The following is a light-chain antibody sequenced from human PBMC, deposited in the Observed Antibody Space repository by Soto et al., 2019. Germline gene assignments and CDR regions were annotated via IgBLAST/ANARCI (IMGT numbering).Light chain of an antibody. V-gene: IGKV1-39*01. CDR2: AAS. CDR1: QSISTY. Sequence: DIQMTQSPSSLSASVGDRVTMTCRASQSISTYLNWYQQKPGKAPKFLIYAASSLQSGVPSRFSGSGSGTDFSLTISSLQPEEFATYYCQQSYRTPWTFGQGTKVDIK. CDR3: QQSYRTPWT. J-gene: IGKJ1*01.